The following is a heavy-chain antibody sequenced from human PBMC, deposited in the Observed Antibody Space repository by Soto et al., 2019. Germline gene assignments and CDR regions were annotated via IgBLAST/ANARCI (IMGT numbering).Heavy chain of an antibody. Sequence: SVKVSCKASGGTFSSYAISWVRQAPGQGLEWMGGIIPIFGTANYAQKFQGRVTITADESTSTAYMELSSLRSEDTAVYYCARFFDWLQSWIHPWGQGPLVTVSS. J-gene: IGHJ5*02. V-gene: IGHV1-69*13. CDR1: GGTFSSYA. CDR2: IIPIFGTA. D-gene: IGHD3-9*01. CDR3: ARFFDWLQSWIHP.